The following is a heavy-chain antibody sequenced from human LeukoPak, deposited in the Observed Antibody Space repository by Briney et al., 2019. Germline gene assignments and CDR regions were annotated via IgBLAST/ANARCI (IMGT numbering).Heavy chain of an antibody. V-gene: IGHV1-24*01. D-gene: IGHD3-22*01. CDR2: FDPEDGET. CDR1: GYTLTELS. CDR3: ATAYYYYDSSGTRFDY. Sequence: ASVKVSRKVSGYTLTELSMHWVRQAPGKGLEWMGGFDPEDGETIYAQKFQGRVTMTEDTSTDTAYMELSSLRSEDTAVYYCATAYYYYDSSGTRFDYWGQGTLVTVSS. J-gene: IGHJ4*02.